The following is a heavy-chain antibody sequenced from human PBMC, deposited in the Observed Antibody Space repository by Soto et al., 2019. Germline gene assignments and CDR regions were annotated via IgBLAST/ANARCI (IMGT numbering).Heavy chain of an antibody. Sequence: PGESLKSSCKGSGYSFTSYWIGWVRQMPGKGLEWMGIIYPGDSDTRYSPSFQGQVTISADKSISTAYLQWSSLKASDTAMYYCARNYDILTGPGDYYYYYGMDVWGPGTTVPVS. J-gene: IGHJ6*02. D-gene: IGHD3-9*01. CDR3: ARNYDILTGPGDYYYYYGMDV. CDR2: IYPGDSDT. CDR1: GYSFTSYW. V-gene: IGHV5-51*01.